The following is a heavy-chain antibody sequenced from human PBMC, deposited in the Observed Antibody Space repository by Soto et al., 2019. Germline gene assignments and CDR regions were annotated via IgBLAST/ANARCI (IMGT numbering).Heavy chain of an antibody. CDR2: INHSGST. D-gene: IGHD5-18*01. CDR3: AGAGNTAKIFDY. CDR1: GGSFSGYY. Sequence: SETLSLTCAVYGGSFSGYYWSWIRQPPGKGLEWIGEINHSGSTNYNPSLKSRVTISVDTSKNQFSLKLSSVTAADTAVYYCAGAGNTAKIFDYWGQGTLVTVSS. V-gene: IGHV4-34*01. J-gene: IGHJ4*02.